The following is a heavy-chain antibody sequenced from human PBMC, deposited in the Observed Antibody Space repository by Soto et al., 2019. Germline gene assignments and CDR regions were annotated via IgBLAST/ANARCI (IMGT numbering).Heavy chain of an antibody. CDR3: ARVPY. Sequence: EVQLVESGGGLVQPGGSLSLSCAAPGFPVSTTYMGWVRQAPGKGLEWVSFIFSGGSTNYADPVKGRFTISRDNSKNTLYLQMNSLRAEDTAVYYCARVPYWGQGTLVTVSS. CDR2: IFSGGST. J-gene: IGHJ4*02. V-gene: IGHV3-66*01. CDR1: GFPVSTTY.